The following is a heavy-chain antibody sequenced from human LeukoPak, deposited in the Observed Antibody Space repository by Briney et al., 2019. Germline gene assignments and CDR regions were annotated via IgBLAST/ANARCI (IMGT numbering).Heavy chain of an antibody. D-gene: IGHD2-2*01. V-gene: IGHV1-8*01. J-gene: IGHJ4*02. CDR2: MNPNSGNT. CDR3: ARGLLGDPAFHY. Sequence: ASVKVSCKASGYTFTSYVINWVRPATGQGLEWMGWMNPNSGNTGYAQKFQGRGTMTRNTSISTDYMELSSLRSEDTAVDYCARGLLGDPAFHYWGQGPLITVSS. CDR1: GYTFTSYV.